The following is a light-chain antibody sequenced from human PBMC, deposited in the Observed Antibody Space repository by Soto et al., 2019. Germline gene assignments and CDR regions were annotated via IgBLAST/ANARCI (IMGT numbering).Light chain of an antibody. CDR2: GAS. CDR3: QQYAGSRT. V-gene: IGKV3-20*01. Sequence: EIVLTQSPATLSLSPGERATLSCMASQSLSGNYLAWYQQKPGQAPRLLIYGASSRATGIPGRFSGSGSETDFTLTISRPEPEDFAVYYCQQYAGSRTFGQGTKVDI. J-gene: IGKJ1*01. CDR1: QSLSGNY.